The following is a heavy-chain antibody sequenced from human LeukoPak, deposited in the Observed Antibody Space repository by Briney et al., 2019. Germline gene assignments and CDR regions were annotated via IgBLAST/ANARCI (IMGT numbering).Heavy chain of an antibody. Sequence: PGRSLRLSCAASGFTFSSYGMHWVRQAPGKGLEWVAVISYDGSNKYYADSVKGRFTISRDNSKNTLYLQMNSLRAEDTAVYYCAKDGRDGCNLVDYWGQGTLVTVSS. CDR2: ISYDGSNK. V-gene: IGHV3-30*18. J-gene: IGHJ4*02. CDR3: AKDGRDGCNLVDY. D-gene: IGHD5-24*01. CDR1: GFTFSSYG.